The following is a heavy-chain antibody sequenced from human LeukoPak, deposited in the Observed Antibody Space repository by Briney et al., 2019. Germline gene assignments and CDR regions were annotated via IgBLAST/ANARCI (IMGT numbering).Heavy chain of an antibody. V-gene: IGHV3-23*01. Sequence: GGPLRLSCAASGFTFSSYAMSWVRQAPGKGLEWVSGIIECGGSTYYAGSVKGRFTISRDNAKNSIYLQMSSLRAEDTAVYYCARVGYSDESIDYWGQGTLVTVSS. J-gene: IGHJ4*02. CDR1: GFTFSSYA. D-gene: IGHD4-17*01. CDR3: ARVGYSDESIDY. CDR2: IIECGGST.